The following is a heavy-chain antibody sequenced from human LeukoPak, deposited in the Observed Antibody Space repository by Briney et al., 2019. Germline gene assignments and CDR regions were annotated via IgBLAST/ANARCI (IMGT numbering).Heavy chain of an antibody. V-gene: IGHV4-4*02. Sequence: SETLSLTCAVSGGSISSSNWWGWVRQPPGKGLEWIGEIYHSGSTNYNPSLKSRVTISVDKSKNQFSLKLSSVTAADTAVYYCAKEMQLWLPFSGAWGVKYFDYWGQGTLVTVSS. J-gene: IGHJ4*02. CDR1: GGSISSSNW. CDR3: AKEMQLWLPFSGAWGVKYFDY. CDR2: IYHSGST. D-gene: IGHD5-18*01.